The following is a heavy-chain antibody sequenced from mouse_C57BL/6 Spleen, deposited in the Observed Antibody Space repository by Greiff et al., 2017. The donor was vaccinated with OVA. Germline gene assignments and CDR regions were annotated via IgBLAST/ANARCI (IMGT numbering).Heavy chain of an antibody. CDR1: GFTFSDYY. CDR3: ARDFFDY. CDR2: ISNGGGST. Sequence: EVKLMESGGGLVQPGGSLKLSCAASGFTFSDYYMYWVRQTPEKRLEWVAYISNGGGSTYYPDTVQGRFTISRDNAKNTLYLQMSRLKSEDTAMYYCARDFFDYWGQGTTLTVSS. V-gene: IGHV5-12*01. J-gene: IGHJ2*01.